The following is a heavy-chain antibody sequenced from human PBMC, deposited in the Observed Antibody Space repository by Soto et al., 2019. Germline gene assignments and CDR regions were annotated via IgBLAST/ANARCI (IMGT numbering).Heavy chain of an antibody. D-gene: IGHD6-13*01. Sequence: EVQLVESGGGLVQPGGSLRLSCAASGFTSSNYDMNWVRQAPGKGLEWISYIRSSTSTIYYADSVKGRFTISRDDARSSLYLQMHSLRAEDTAVYYCARSNSSSWFRLLDYWGQGTRVSVSS. CDR3: ARSNSSSWFRLLDY. V-gene: IGHV3-48*01. J-gene: IGHJ4*02. CDR1: GFTSSNYD. CDR2: IRSSTSTI.